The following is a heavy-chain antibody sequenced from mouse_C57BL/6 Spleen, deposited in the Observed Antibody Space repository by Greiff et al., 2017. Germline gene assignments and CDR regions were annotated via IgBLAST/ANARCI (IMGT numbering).Heavy chain of an antibody. CDR2: IWRGGST. CDR1: GFSLTSYG. CDR3: ARKARSPLQGAMDY. J-gene: IGHJ4*01. V-gene: IGHV2-2*01. D-gene: IGHD1-1*01. Sequence: VQLQQSGPGLVQPSQSLSITCTVSGFSLTSYGVHWVRQSPGKGLEWLGVIWRGGSTDYNAAFISRLSISKDNSKSQVFFKMNSLQADDTAIYYCARKARSPLQGAMDYWGQGTSVTVSS.